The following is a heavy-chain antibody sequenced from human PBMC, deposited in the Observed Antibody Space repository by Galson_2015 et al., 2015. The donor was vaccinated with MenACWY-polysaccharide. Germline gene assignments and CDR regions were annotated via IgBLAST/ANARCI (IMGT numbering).Heavy chain of an antibody. D-gene: IGHD6-13*01. CDR2: IQYDGSKI. CDR1: GSRFSNSG. Sequence: SLRLSCAASGSRFSNSGMHWVRQAPGKGLEWVAVIQYDGSKIVYADSVKGRFTISRDNSRNTLFLGMNSLGAEDTAVYYCAREGSRIVFHAFDTWGKGTIVTVSS. V-gene: IGHV3-33*05. CDR3: AREGSRIVFHAFDT. J-gene: IGHJ3*02.